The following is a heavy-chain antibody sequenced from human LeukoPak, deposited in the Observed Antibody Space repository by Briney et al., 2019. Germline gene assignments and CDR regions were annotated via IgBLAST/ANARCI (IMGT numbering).Heavy chain of an antibody. D-gene: IGHD2-15*01. CDR2: INPSGGST. Sequence: GASVKVSCKASGYTFTSYNMHRVRQAPGQGLEWMGIINPSGGSTNYAQKFQGRVTITADKSTSTAYMELSSLRSEDTAVYYCASPQKYCSGGSCYRGYFQHWGQGTLVTVSS. J-gene: IGHJ1*01. V-gene: IGHV1-46*01. CDR3: ASPQKYCSGGSCYRGYFQH. CDR1: GYTFTSYN.